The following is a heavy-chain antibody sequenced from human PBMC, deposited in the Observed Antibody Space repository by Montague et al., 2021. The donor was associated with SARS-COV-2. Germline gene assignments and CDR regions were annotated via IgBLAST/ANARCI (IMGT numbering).Heavy chain of an antibody. CDR2: IFHSGST. CDR1: GASISTGTYY. D-gene: IGHD5-18*01. Sequence: SETLSLTCTVSGASISTGTYYWGWLRPPPGKGLEWIGNIFHSGSTYSNPSLKSRVTMSVDTSKSHFSLKLNSVTAADTAIYYCASLTWMELWLSGYYFDSWGQGTLVTVSS. J-gene: IGHJ4*02. V-gene: IGHV4-39*02. CDR3: ASLTWMELWLSGYYFDS.